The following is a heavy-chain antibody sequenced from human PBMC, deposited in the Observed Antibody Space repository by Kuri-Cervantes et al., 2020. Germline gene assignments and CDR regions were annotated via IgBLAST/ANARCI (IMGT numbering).Heavy chain of an antibody. Sequence: ASVKVSCKASGYTFTSYDINWVRQATGQGLEWMGWINAGNGNTKYSQKFQGRVTITRDTSANTAYMELSSLRSEDTAVYYCARGKSIAARRAYSHWFDPWGQGTLVTVSS. CDR2: INAGNGNT. V-gene: IGHV1-3*01. J-gene: IGHJ5*02. CDR3: ARGKSIAARRAYSHWFDP. CDR1: GYTFTSYD. D-gene: IGHD6-6*01.